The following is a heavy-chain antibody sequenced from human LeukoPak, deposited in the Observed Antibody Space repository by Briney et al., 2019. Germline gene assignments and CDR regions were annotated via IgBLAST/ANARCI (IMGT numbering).Heavy chain of an antibody. CDR3: ARADYGDPFDY. Sequence: SSETLSLTCAVYGGSFSGYYWSWIRQPPGKGLEWIGEINHSGSTNYNPSLKSRVTISVDTSKNQFSLKLSSVTAADTAVYYCARADYGDPFDYWGQGTLVTVSS. CDR1: GGSFSGYY. CDR2: INHSGST. D-gene: IGHD4-17*01. J-gene: IGHJ4*02. V-gene: IGHV4-34*01.